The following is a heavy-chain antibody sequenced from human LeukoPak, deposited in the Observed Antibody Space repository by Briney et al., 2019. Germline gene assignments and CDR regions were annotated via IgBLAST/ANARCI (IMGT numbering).Heavy chain of an antibody. V-gene: IGHV4-59*01. D-gene: IGHD3-10*01. Sequence: SETLSLTCTVSGGSISSYYWSWIRQPPGKGLEWIGYIYYSGSTNYNPSLKSRVTISVDTSKNQFSLKLSSVTAADTAVYYCARVGGSGSYLYANWYFDLWGRGTLVTVSS. CDR1: GGSISSYY. CDR3: ARVGGSGSYLYANWYFDL. J-gene: IGHJ2*01. CDR2: IYYSGST.